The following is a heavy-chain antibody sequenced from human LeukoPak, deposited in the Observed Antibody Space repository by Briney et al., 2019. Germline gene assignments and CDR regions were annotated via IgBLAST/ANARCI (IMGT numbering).Heavy chain of an antibody. CDR3: ASYSSSSHYFDY. J-gene: IGHJ4*02. CDR2: IYTSGST. Sequence: PSETLSLTCTVSGGSISAYYWSWIRRPAGKGLEWIGRIYTSGSTNYNPSLKSRVTMSVDTSRSQFSLRLNSVTAADTAVYYCASYSSSSHYFDYWGQGTLVTVSS. CDR1: GGSISAYY. V-gene: IGHV4-4*07. D-gene: IGHD6-6*01.